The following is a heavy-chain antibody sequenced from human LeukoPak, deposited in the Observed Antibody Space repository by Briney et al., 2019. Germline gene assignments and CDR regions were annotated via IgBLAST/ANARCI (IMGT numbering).Heavy chain of an antibody. V-gene: IGHV1-2*02. D-gene: IGHD6-6*01. CDR3: ARDGYSSSSGRYYYYYMDV. J-gene: IGHJ6*03. Sequence: ASVKVSCKASGYTLTGYYMHWVRQAPGQGLEWMGWINPNSGGTNYAQKLQGRVTMTRDTSISTAYMELSRLRSDDTAVYYCARDGYSSSSGRYYYYYMDVWGKGTTVTVSS. CDR1: GYTLTGYY. CDR2: INPNSGGT.